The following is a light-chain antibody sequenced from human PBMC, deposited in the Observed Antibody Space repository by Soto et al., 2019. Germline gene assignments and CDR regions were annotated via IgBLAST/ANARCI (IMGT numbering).Light chain of an antibody. V-gene: IGKV3D-20*02. Sequence: EIVLTQSPGTLSLSPWERATISCRASQSFINSYLAWYQQKPGQAPRLIISDASNRATGIPARFSGSGSGTDFTLTIEKLQPEDFAIYYCQKSNNWPPITFGKGTRLEIK. CDR1: QSFINSY. CDR3: QKSNNWPPIT. CDR2: DAS. J-gene: IGKJ5*01.